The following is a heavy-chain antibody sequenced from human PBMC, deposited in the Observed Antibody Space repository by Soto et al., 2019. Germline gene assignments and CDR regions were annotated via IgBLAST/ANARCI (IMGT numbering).Heavy chain of an antibody. Sequence: ASVKVSCKASGYTFTNYGLGWVRQAPGQGLEWMGWITPYNGNTNYAQNFQGRVTMTTDTSTSTAYMDLRSLRSDDTAVYYCARDGAPGGLMDVWGRGSTVTVSS. CDR3: ARDGAPGGLMDV. D-gene: IGHD3-16*01. CDR2: ITPYNGNT. CDR1: GYTFTNYG. J-gene: IGHJ6*02. V-gene: IGHV1-18*01.